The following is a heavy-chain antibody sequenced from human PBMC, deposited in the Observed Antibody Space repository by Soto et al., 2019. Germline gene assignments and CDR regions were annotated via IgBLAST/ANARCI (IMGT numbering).Heavy chain of an antibody. CDR2: ISSNGGST. V-gene: IGHV3-64D*06. Sequence: RGALRLSCSAFGLTFSSYAFHWVRQGPCKGLEYVSCISSNGGSTYYSDSVKGRFTVSRDNSKNTVYLQMSSLRAEDTAVYNCVRFSNYYDSSGYLDYWGQGILVTVSS. CDR3: VRFSNYYDSSGYLDY. J-gene: IGHJ4*02. D-gene: IGHD3-22*01. CDR1: GLTFSSYA.